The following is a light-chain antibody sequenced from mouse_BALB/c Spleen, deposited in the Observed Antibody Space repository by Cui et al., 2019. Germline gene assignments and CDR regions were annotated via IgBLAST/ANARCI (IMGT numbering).Light chain of an antibody. CDR1: KGISKY. CDR2: SGS. CDR3: QQHNAYPWT. V-gene: IGKV16-104*01. Sequence: DFQITQSHSYLAASPGEPITINCRASKGISKYLDWYQEKPGKTNKLLIYSGSSLQSGIPSRFSGSGSGTDFTLTISSLEPEDFAMYYCQQHNAYPWTFGGGTKLEIK. J-gene: IGKJ1*01.